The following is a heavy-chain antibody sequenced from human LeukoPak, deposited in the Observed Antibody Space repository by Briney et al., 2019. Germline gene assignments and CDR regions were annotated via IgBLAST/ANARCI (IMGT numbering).Heavy chain of an antibody. Sequence: ASVRVSCKASGYTFTSHYMHWVRQAPGQGLEWMGIINPSGGSTSYAQKFQGRVTMTRDTSTSTVYMELSSLRSEDTAVYYCAREYYDSSGYYSGGDYWGQGTLVTVSS. V-gene: IGHV1-46*01. CDR3: AREYYDSSGYYSGGDY. J-gene: IGHJ4*02. D-gene: IGHD3-22*01. CDR1: GYTFTSHY. CDR2: INPSGGST.